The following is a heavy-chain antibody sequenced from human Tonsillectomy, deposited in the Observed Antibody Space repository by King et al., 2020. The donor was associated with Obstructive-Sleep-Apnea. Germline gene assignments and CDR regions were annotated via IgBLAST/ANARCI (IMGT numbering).Heavy chain of an antibody. D-gene: IGHD2-21*02. CDR3: ARDGAYWGGDCYAPGEGFDP. CDR1: GGSISRSTHY. CDR2: IYYVGNT. Sequence: QLQESGPGLVKPSETLSLTCTVSGGSISRSTHYWGWICQPPGKGLEWIGRIYYVGNTYYKPSLSSRVTISVDTSKNQFSLKLNSVTAADTAVYYCARDGAYWGGDCYAPGEGFDPWGQGTLVTVSS. J-gene: IGHJ5*02. V-gene: IGHV4-39*07.